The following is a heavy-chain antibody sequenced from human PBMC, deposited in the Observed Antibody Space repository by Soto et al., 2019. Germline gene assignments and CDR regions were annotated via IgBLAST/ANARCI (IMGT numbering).Heavy chain of an antibody. V-gene: IGHV3-11*03. CDR2: ISSSSSYT. J-gene: IGHJ4*02. Sequence: GGSLRLSCAASGFTFSDYYMSWIRQAPGKGLEWVSYISSSSSYTNYADSVKGRFTISRDNSKNTLYLQMNSLRAEDTAVYYCAKADRSYFDYWGQGTLVTVSS. CDR1: GFTFSDYY. CDR3: AKADRSYFDY.